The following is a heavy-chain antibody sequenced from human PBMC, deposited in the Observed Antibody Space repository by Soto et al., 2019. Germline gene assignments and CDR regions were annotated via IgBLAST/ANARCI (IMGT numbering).Heavy chain of an antibody. Sequence: PGGSLRLSCAASGFTFSSYSMNWVRQAPGKGPEWVSSISSSSSYIYYADSVKGRFTISRDNAKNSLYLQMNSLRAEDTAVYYCARGDVVTVGGNDYWGQGTLVTVSS. CDR3: ARGDVVTVGGNDY. V-gene: IGHV3-21*01. CDR1: GFTFSSYS. CDR2: ISSSSSYI. J-gene: IGHJ4*02. D-gene: IGHD1-26*01.